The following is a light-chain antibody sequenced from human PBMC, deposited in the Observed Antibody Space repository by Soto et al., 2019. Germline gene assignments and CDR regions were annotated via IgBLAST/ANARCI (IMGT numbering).Light chain of an antibody. CDR1: QSVNSF. CDR2: DAS. CDR3: QQRSSWPLT. Sequence: EIVLTQSPATLSLSPGERATLSCRASQSVNSFLAWYQHKPGQAPRLLIYDASNRATGVPARFSGSGSGTDFTLTISSLEPEDFAVYYCQQRSSWPLTFGGGTKVEIK. J-gene: IGKJ4*01. V-gene: IGKV3-11*01.